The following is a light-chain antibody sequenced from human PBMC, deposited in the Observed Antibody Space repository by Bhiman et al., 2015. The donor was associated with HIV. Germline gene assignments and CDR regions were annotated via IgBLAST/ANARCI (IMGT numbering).Light chain of an antibody. CDR2: DVS. J-gene: IGLJ1*01. Sequence: QSALTQPASVSGSPGQSITISCTGTSSDVGGYNYVSWYLQHPGKAPKLMIYDVSNRPSGVSNRFSGSKSGNTASLTISGLQAEDEADYYCSSYTSSLTYVFGTGTNVTVL. CDR3: SSYTSSLTYV. CDR1: SSDVGGYNY. V-gene: IGLV2-14*03.